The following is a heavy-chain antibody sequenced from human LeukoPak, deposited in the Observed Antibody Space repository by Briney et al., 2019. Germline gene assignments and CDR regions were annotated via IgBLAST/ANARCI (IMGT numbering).Heavy chain of an antibody. J-gene: IGHJ2*01. CDR1: GFPFNKFS. CDR2: ISSRSSTI. D-gene: IGHD6-19*01. Sequence: GGSLRLSCEVSGFPFNKFSMNWVRQAPGKGLEWISYISSRSSTINYADSVKGRFNISRDNAKNSLFLQMSSLRPDDTAVYYCARAPIAVAGRGYFDLWGRGTLVTVSS. CDR3: ARAPIAVAGRGYFDL. V-gene: IGHV3-48*01.